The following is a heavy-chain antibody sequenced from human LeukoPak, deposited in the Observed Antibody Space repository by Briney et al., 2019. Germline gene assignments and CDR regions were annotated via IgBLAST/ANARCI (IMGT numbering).Heavy chain of an antibody. CDR3: ARADILTGYYPYYFDY. J-gene: IGHJ4*02. Sequence: SETLSLTCAVSGGSISSSNWWSWVRPPPGKGLEWIGEIYHSGSTNYKPSLKSRVTISVDKSKNQFSLKLSSVTAADTAVYYCARADILTGYYPYYFDYWGQGTLVTVSS. CDR1: GGSISSSNW. V-gene: IGHV4-4*02. CDR2: IYHSGST. D-gene: IGHD3-9*01.